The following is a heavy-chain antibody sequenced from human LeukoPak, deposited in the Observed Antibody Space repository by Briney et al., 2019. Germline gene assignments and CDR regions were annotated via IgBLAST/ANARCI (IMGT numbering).Heavy chain of an antibody. CDR1: GFTFSNSW. D-gene: IGHD5-18*01. CDR3: ARDQYID. V-gene: IGHV3-7*01. J-gene: IGHJ4*02. Sequence: PGGSLRLSCAASGFTFSNSWMTWVRQAPGKGLEWVANIKQDGSEKYYVDSVKGRFTISRDNAKNSVYLQMNSLRAEDTAVYFCARDQYIDWGQGTLVTVSS. CDR2: IKQDGSEK.